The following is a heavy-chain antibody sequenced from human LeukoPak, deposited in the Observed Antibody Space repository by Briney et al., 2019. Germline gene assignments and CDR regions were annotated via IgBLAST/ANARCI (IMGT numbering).Heavy chain of an antibody. J-gene: IGHJ4*02. D-gene: IGHD6-19*01. CDR3: AKTTTGYSSGRYPGWPVDY. CDR1: GFTFRSHA. Sequence: PGGSLRLSCAASGFTFRSHAVYWVRQAPGKGLEWVSGISGSGGDTYYADSVKDRFTISRDNSKNMVYLQMNSLTTEDTAVYYCAKTTTGYSSGRYPGWPVDYWGQGTLVTVSS. CDR2: ISGSGGDT. V-gene: IGHV3-23*01.